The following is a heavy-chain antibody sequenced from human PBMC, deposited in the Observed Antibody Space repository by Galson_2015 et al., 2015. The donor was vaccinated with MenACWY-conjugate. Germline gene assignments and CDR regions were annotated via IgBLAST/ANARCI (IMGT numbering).Heavy chain of an antibody. Sequence: QSGAEVKKSGASVTVSCTASGYSFPSYYIHWVRQAPGQGLEWMGIINPSGGSTTYAQKFQGRVTMTRDTSTSTVYMEVSSLSSEDTAVYYCARGKATISTNDYFEYWGQGTLVTVSS. CDR2: INPSGGST. CDR3: ARGKATISTNDYFEY. J-gene: IGHJ4*02. V-gene: IGHV1-46*01. CDR1: GYSFPSYY. D-gene: IGHD1-26*01.